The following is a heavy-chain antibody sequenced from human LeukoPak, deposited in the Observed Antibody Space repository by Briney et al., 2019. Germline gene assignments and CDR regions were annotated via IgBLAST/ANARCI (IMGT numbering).Heavy chain of an antibody. J-gene: IGHJ4*02. CDR1: GGSISSYY. Sequence: SETLSLTCTVSGGSISSYYWSWIRQPDGKGLEWIGRIYTSGSTNYNPSLKSRVTMSVDTSKNQFSLKLSSVTAADTAVYYCARQYSSSWSFDYWGQGTLVTVSS. V-gene: IGHV4-4*07. CDR3: ARQYSSSWSFDY. D-gene: IGHD6-13*01. CDR2: IYTSGST.